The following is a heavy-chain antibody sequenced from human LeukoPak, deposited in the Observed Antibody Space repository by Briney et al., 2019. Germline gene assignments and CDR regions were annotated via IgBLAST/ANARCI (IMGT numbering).Heavy chain of an antibody. J-gene: IGHJ4*01. CDR2: VHSSGRT. Sequence: SETLSLTCAVSGGSINNFYWSWIRQSPGKGLEWIGYVHSSGRTDYNPSLRSRVSMSADTSKSQLSLRLTSVTAADTAVYFCARHDEECPGEYCFLLSFDYWGPGSLVTVSS. CDR3: ARHDEECPGEYCFLLSFDY. CDR1: GGSINNFY. D-gene: IGHD2-8*02. V-gene: IGHV4-59*08.